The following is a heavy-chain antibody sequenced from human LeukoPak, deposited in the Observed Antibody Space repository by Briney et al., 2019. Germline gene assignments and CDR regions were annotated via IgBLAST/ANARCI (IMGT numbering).Heavy chain of an antibody. Sequence: GGSLRLSCVASRFTFSDFAMSWVRQAPGKGLEWVSTVGGTGGDAYYADSVKGRFTVSRDNSKNTLYLQMNSLRAEDTAVYYCTTDCIGGSCDSEAPSLVWGQGTLVTVSS. J-gene: IGHJ4*02. V-gene: IGHV3-23*01. CDR2: VGGTGGDA. D-gene: IGHD2-15*01. CDR1: RFTFSDFA. CDR3: TTDCIGGSCDSEAPSLV.